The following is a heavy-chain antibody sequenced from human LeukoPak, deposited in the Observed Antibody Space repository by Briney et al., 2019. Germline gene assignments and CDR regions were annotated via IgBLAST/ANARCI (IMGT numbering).Heavy chain of an antibody. V-gene: IGHV3-48*01. D-gene: IGHD3-16*01. Sequence: GGSLRLSCAASGFTFSSYSMNWVRQAPGKGLEWVSYISSSSSTIYYADSVKGRSTISRDNSKNTLYLQMNSLRADDTAVYYCAKVGGGFNPTLYFDFWGQGTLVTVSS. CDR1: GFTFSSYS. CDR3: AKVGGGFNPTLYFDF. CDR2: ISSSSSTI. J-gene: IGHJ4*02.